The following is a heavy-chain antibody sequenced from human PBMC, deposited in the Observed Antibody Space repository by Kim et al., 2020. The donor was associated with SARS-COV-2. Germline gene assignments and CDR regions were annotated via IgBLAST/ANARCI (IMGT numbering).Heavy chain of an antibody. CDR3: ARQEGYSFDFWSGYMDFDS. V-gene: IGHV3-21*01. CDR1: GFTFRSYN. Sequence: GGSLTLSCAASGFTFRSYNMNWVRQAPGKGLEWVSSISTTSTYIYYADSVKGRFTVSRDNAKNSLYLQMNSLSAEDTAVYYCARQEGYSFDFWSGYMDFDSWGQGTLVTVSS. CDR2: ISTTSTYI. J-gene: IGHJ4*02. D-gene: IGHD3-3*01.